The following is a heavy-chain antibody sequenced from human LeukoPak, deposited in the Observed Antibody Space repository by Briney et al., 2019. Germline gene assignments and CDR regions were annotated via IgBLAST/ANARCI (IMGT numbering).Heavy chain of an antibody. Sequence: SQTLSLTCAISGDSVSINSAAWNWIRQSPSRGLEWLGSTYQRSKWYNDYAVSVKSRITINPDISKNQFSLQLNSVTPEDTAVYYCARSPSPYSSGWYFDCWGQGTLVTVSS. D-gene: IGHD6-19*01. J-gene: IGHJ4*02. CDR3: ARSPSPYSSGWYFDC. CDR2: TYQRSKWYN. V-gene: IGHV6-1*01. CDR1: GDSVSINSAA.